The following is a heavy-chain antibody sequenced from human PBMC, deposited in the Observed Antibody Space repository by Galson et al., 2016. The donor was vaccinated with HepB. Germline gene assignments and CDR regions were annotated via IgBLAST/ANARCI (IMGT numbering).Heavy chain of an antibody. CDR1: GFTVSSYS. CDR2: IRSDGGPT. CDR3: ARDPHSLDY. Sequence: SLRLSCAASGFTVSSYSMNWVRQAPGKGLEWVSHIRSDGGPTHYADSVKGRFSISRDSAKNSLFLQMNSLRDEDTAVYYCARDPHSLDYWGQGTLVTVSS. J-gene: IGHJ4*02. D-gene: IGHD2-15*01. V-gene: IGHV3-48*02.